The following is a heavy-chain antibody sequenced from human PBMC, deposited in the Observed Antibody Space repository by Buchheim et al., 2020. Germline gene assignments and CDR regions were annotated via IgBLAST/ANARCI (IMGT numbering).Heavy chain of an antibody. CDR2: INRDGSEI. CDR1: GFIFSNHW. D-gene: IGHD6-19*01. V-gene: IGHV3-7*01. CDR3: ARGPMTAAVADY. Sequence: EVQLVESGGGLVQPGGSLRLSCAASGFIFSNHWMNWVRQAPGKGLEWVANINRDGSEIYYVDSLKGRFTISRDNAKTSLYLQMNSLRAEDAAVYYCARGPMTAAVADYWGQGTL. J-gene: IGHJ4*02.